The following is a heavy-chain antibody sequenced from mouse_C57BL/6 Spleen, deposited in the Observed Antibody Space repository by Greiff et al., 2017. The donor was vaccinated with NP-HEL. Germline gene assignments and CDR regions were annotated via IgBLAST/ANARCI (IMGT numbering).Heavy chain of an antibody. J-gene: IGHJ2*01. CDR2: INPNNGGT. CDR3: ASPRLGPYLDY. Sequence: EVQLQQSGPELVKPGASVKISCKASGYTFTDYYMNWVKQSHGKSLEWIGDINPNNGGTSYNQKFKGKATLTVDKSSSTAYMELRSLTSEDSAVYYCASPRLGPYLDYWGQGTTLTVSS. V-gene: IGHV1-26*01. CDR1: GYTFTDYY. D-gene: IGHD4-1*01.